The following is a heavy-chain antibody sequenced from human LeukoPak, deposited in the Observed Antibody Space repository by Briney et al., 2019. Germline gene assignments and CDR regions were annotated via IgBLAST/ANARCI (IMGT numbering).Heavy chain of an antibody. CDR3: AKGLLPPVLL. CDR2: IKQDGSEK. J-gene: IGHJ4*02. V-gene: IGHV3-7*03. Sequence: GGSLRLSCAASGFTFSSYWMSWVRQAPGKGLEWVANIKQDGSEKYYVDSVKGRFTISRDNSKNTLYLQMNSLRAEDTAVYYCAKGLLPPVLLGGQGTLVTVSS. CDR1: GFTFSSYW. D-gene: IGHD3-3*01.